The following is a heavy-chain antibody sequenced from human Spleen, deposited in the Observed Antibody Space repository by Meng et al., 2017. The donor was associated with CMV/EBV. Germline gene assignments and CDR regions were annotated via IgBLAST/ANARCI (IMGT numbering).Heavy chain of an antibody. J-gene: IGHJ4*02. CDR1: GFTFPGYA. V-gene: IGHV3-23*01. Sequence: GGSLRLSCAASGFTFPGYAMSWVRQAPGKGLEWVSTITSSGGSTYYVDSVKGRFTISRDNFKSTLYLQMNSLRPEDTAVYYCARVPYWGQGTLVTVSS. CDR3: ARVPY. CDR2: ITSSGGST.